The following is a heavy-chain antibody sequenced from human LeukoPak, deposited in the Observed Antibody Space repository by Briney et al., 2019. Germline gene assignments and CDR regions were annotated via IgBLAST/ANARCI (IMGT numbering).Heavy chain of an antibody. J-gene: IGHJ4*02. CDR1: GYTFTRYA. Sequence: ASLKVSCKASGYTFTRYAMNWVRQAPGQGLEWMGWINPNTGNPTYAQGFTGRFVFSLDTSVSTAYLQISSLKAEDTAVYYCARAYQPLGELSLPDYWGQGTLVTVSS. CDR3: ARAYQPLGELSLPDY. V-gene: IGHV7-4-1*02. CDR2: INPNTGNP. D-gene: IGHD3-16*02.